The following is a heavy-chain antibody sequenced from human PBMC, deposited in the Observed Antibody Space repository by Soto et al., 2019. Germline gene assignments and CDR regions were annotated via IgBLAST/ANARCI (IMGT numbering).Heavy chain of an antibody. CDR1: GGTFSNYA. CDR3: AQTLGSAVAGPVRFDL. V-gene: IGHV1-69*12. CDR2: ITPFFGTA. Sequence: QVQLVQSGAEVKKPGSSVKVSCKASGGTFSNYAISWVRQAPGQGLEWMGGITPFFGTANYAQKFQGRVTITADESMSTAYMELSRLRSEDTAVYYCAQTLGSAVAGPVRFDLWGRGTLVTVSS. J-gene: IGHJ2*01. D-gene: IGHD6-19*01.